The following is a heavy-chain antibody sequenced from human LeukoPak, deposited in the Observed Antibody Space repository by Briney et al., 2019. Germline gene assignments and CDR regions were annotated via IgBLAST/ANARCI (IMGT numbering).Heavy chain of an antibody. CDR2: IYYSGPT. J-gene: IGHJ4*02. V-gene: IGHV4-39*01. CDR1: GASIRSSSYY. Sequence: PSETLSLTCTLSGASIRSSSYYWGWIRQPPGQGLEWIGSIYYSGPTYYSPSLKTRVTISVDTSKNQFSLKLNSVTAADTAVYYCARHVRVWFGELDYWGQGTLVTVSS. CDR3: ARHVRVWFGELDY. D-gene: IGHD3-10*01.